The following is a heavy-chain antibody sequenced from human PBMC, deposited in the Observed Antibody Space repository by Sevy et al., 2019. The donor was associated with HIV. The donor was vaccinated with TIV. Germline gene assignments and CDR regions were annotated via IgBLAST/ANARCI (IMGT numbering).Heavy chain of an antibody. Sequence: GGSLRLSCVASGFNFNIYSMSWVRQAPGKRLEWVSTLSFGCGRINHADSVQGRFTMSRDDSKKTVYVEMNSLRPEDTAVYYCAREGCTKPHDYWGQGTLVTVSS. J-gene: IGHJ4*02. D-gene: IGHD2-8*01. CDR1: GFNFNIYS. V-gene: IGHV3-23*01. CDR3: AREGCTKPHDY. CDR2: LSFGCGRI.